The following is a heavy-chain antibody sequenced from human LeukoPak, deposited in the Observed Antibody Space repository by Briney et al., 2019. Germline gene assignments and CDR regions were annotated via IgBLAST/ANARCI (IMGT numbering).Heavy chain of an antibody. CDR3: ASPVFSSGWYYYYYYGMDV. J-gene: IGHJ6*02. V-gene: IGHV1-2*02. CDR2: INPNSGGT. D-gene: IGHD6-19*01. Sequence: ASVKVSCKASGYTFTGYYMHWVRQAPGQGLEWMGWINPNSGGTNYAQKFQGRVTMTRDTSNSTAYMELSRLRSDDTAVYYCASPVFSSGWYYYYYYGMDVWGQGTTVTVSS. CDR1: GYTFTGYY.